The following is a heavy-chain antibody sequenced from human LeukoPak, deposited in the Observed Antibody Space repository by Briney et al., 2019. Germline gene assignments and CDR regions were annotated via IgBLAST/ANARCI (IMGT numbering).Heavy chain of an antibody. CDR3: ARGQIRYSYGIFDY. J-gene: IGHJ4*02. V-gene: IGHV4-34*01. Sequence: SETLSLTCAVYGGSFSGYYWSWIRQPPGKGLEWIGEINHSGSTNYNPSLKSRVTISVGPSKNQFSLKLSSVTAADTAVYYCARGQIRYSYGIFDYWGQGTLVTVSS. CDR1: GGSFSGYY. D-gene: IGHD5-18*01. CDR2: INHSGST.